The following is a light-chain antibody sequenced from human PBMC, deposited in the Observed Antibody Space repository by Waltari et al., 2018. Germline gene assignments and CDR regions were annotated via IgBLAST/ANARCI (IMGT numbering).Light chain of an antibody. CDR1: QGVRCY. Sequence: IQLTQSPSSLSASVGDRVTITCRASQGVRCYLAWYQQKPGKAPKIMIYAASTLQRGVPSRYRGSGSGTDFTPTISSRRPEDFATYYCQQLNSYAVTFGQETKVEIK. J-gene: IGKJ1*01. CDR2: AAS. CDR3: QQLNSYAVT. V-gene: IGKV1-9*01.